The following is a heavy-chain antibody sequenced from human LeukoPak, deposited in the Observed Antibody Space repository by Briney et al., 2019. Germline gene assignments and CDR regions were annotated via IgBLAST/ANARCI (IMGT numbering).Heavy chain of an antibody. D-gene: IGHD3-10*01. J-gene: IGHJ5*02. CDR2: VNSSGAT. Sequence: SETLSLTCTVSGDSISDYYWSWIRQPPGKGLEWIGFVNSSGATKYTPSLKSRVTMSLDPSKNHFSLKLTSVTAADTAVYYCARDLERGVIGGFDPWGQGVLVTVSS. CDR3: ARDLERGVIGGFDP. CDR1: GDSISDYY. V-gene: IGHV4-59*01.